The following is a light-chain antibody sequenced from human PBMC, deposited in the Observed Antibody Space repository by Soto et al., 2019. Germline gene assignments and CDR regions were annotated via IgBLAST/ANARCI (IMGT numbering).Light chain of an antibody. CDR3: QQRSNWSPQFT. J-gene: IGKJ3*01. CDR2: DAF. V-gene: IGKV3-11*01. CDR1: QSVGIY. Sequence: NVLTQSPATLSLSPGERATLSCRASQSVGIYLAWYQQKPGQAPRLLIYDAFQRATGIPARFSGSGSGTDFTLTISSREPEDSAVYYCQQRSNWSPQFTCGPGTQVDIK.